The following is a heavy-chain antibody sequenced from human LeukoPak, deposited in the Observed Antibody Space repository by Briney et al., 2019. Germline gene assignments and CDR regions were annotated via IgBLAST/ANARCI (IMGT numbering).Heavy chain of an antibody. CDR1: GGSISSSSYY. V-gene: IGHV4-39*07. J-gene: IGHJ3*02. CDR3: ARGPYSYDSSGAFDI. CDR2: IFYSGST. D-gene: IGHD3-22*01. Sequence: PSETLSLTCTVSGGSISSSSYYWVWIRQPPGKGLEWIGSIFYSGSTYYNPSLKSRVTISVDTSKNQFSLKLSSVTAADTAVYFCARGPYSYDSSGAFDIWGQGTMVTVSS.